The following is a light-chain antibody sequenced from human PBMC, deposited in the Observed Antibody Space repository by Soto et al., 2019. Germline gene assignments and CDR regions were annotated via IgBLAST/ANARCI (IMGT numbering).Light chain of an antibody. Sequence: QSALTQPASVSGSPGQSITISCTGTSSDVGGYNYVSWYQQHPGKAPKLMIYEVSNRHSGVSKRFSGSKSGNTASLTISGLQAEDEADYYCSSYTSSSTLVFGTGTKLTVL. CDR1: SSDVGGYNY. CDR2: EVS. V-gene: IGLV2-14*01. CDR3: SSYTSSSTLV. J-gene: IGLJ1*01.